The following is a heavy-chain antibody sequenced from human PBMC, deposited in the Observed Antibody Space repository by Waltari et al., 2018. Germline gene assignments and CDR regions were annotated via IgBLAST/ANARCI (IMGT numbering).Heavy chain of an antibody. CDR3: ARPPCIAVAGSAFDI. CDR2: INHSGST. CDR1: GGSFSGYY. J-gene: IGHJ3*02. Sequence: QVQLQQWGAGLLKPSETLSLTCAVYGGSFSGYYWSWIRQPPGKGLEWIGEINHSGSTNYNPSLKSRVTISVDTSKNQFSLKLSSVTAADTAVYYCARPPCIAVAGSAFDIWGQGTMVTVSS. V-gene: IGHV4-34*01. D-gene: IGHD6-19*01.